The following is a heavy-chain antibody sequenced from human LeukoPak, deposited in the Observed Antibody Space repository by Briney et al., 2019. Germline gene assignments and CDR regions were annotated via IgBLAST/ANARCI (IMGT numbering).Heavy chain of an antibody. V-gene: IGHV4-4*07. CDR1: GGSISHCY. D-gene: IGHD6-13*01. CDR3: ARGIPASAYFDY. CDR2: IYSSGTT. J-gene: IGHJ4*02. Sequence: SETQSLTCTVSGGSISHCYWSWIRQPAGKGLEWIGHIYSSGTTNYNPSLESRVTMSVDTSTNQFSLKVTSVTAADTAMYYCARGIPASAYFDYWGQGTLVIVSS.